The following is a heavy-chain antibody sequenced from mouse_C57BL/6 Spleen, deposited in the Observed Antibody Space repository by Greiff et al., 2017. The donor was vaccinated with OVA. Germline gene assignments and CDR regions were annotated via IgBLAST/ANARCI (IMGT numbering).Heavy chain of an antibody. D-gene: IGHD1-2*01. CDR3: ARGGYYGPFDY. J-gene: IGHJ2*01. CDR1: GYTFTDYY. CDR2: INPYNGGT. Sequence: EVQVVESGPVLVKPGASVKMSCKASGYTFTDYYMNLVKQSHGKSLEWIGVINPYNGGTSYNQKFKGKATLTVDTSSSTAYMELNRLTSEDSAVYYCARGGYYGPFDYWGQGTTLTVSS. V-gene: IGHV1-19*01.